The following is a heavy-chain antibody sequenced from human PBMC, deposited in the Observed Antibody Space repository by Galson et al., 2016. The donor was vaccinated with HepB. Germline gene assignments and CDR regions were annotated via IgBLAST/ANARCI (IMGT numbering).Heavy chain of an antibody. CDR1: GFTFSRYD. V-gene: IGHV3-13*01. Sequence: SLRLSCAASGFTFSRYDMHWVRQATGKGPEWVSAIGTIGDSYYSDSVKGRFTISREDAKNSLYLQMNSLRAGDTAVYYCVRESISYSTWCNMDVWGKGTTVTVSS. D-gene: IGHD2-15*01. J-gene: IGHJ6*03. CDR2: IGTIGDS. CDR3: VRESISYSTWCNMDV.